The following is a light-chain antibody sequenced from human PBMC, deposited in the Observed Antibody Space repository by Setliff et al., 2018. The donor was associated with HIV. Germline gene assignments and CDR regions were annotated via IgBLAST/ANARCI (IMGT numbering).Light chain of an antibody. CDR2: DVS. V-gene: IGLV2-14*01. Sequence: QSALTQPAPVSGSPGQSITISCTGISSDVGNYNYVSWYQEHPGKAPKLMIYDVSKRPSGVSNRFSGSKSGNTASLTISGLQAEDEADYHCSSYTGRSTFVFGTGTKVTVL. CDR1: SSDVGNYNY. J-gene: IGLJ1*01. CDR3: SSYTGRSTFV.